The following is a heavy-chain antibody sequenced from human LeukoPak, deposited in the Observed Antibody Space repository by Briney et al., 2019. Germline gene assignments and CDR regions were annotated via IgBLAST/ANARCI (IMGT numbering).Heavy chain of an antibody. CDR3: ARDGGSSWYFDC. V-gene: IGHV3-21*01. CDR2: ISSSSSYI. CDR1: GFTFSSYS. D-gene: IGHD6-13*01. Sequence: NPGGSLRLSCAASGFTFSSYSMNWVRQAPGKGLEWVSSISSSSSYIYYADSVKGRFTISRDNAKNSLYLQMSSLRAEDTAVYYCARDGGSSWYFDCWGQGTLVTVSS. J-gene: IGHJ4*02.